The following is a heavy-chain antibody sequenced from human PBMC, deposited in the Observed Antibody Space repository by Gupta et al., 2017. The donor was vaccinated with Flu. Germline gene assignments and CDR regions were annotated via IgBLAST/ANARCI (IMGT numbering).Heavy chain of an antibody. Sequence: EVQLVESGGGLVQPGRSLRLSCAAYGFTFDDHAMHWVRQSPGKGLEWVSGITWNNGRIAYADSVRGRFNISRDNAKNSVSLQINSLTPEDTAFYYCARGAGSSALFIYFYYWGQGTLVTVSS. CDR3: ARGAGSSALFIYFYY. V-gene: IGHV3-9*01. D-gene: IGHD3-10*01. CDR2: ITWNNGRI. CDR1: GFTFDDHA. J-gene: IGHJ4*02.